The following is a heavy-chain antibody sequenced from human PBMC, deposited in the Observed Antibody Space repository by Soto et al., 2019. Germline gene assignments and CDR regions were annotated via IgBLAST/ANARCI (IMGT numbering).Heavy chain of an antibody. Sequence: QLHLQESGPGLVKPSETLSLSCTVSGGSITSSSYWGWIRQPPGKGLEWIGSIYSTVNTYYNPSLKGRVTISADTSKNQFSLNLLSVTAADTAVYYCRSSSRYSTDVWGQGTAVTVSS. J-gene: IGHJ6*02. CDR2: IYSTVNT. CDR1: GGSITSSSY. V-gene: IGHV4-39*01. CDR3: RSSSRYSTDV. D-gene: IGHD6-13*01.